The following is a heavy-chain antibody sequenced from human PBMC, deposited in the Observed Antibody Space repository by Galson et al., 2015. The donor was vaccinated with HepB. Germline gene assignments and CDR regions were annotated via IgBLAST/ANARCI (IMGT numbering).Heavy chain of an antibody. CDR2: IYGSDTT. V-gene: IGHV3-66*02. J-gene: IGHJ4*02. CDR3: ASGFGSTWGLFDC. CDR1: GFTVSRNY. D-gene: IGHD2-15*01. Sequence: SLRLSCAASGFTVSRNYMNWVRQAPGKGLEWVSFIYGSDTTFYADSVKGRFTISRDNSKNTLYLQMNSLRTEDTAVYYCASGFGSTWGLFDCWGRGTLVTVSS.